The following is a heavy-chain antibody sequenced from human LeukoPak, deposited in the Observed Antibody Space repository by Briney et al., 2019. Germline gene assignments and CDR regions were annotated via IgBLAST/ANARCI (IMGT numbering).Heavy chain of an antibody. D-gene: IGHD6-6*01. CDR2: IIPILGIA. J-gene: IGHJ5*02. Sequence: SVKVSCKASGGTFSSYAISWVRQAPGQGLEWMGRIIPILGIANYAQKFQGRVTITADKSTSTAYMELSSLRSEDTAVYYCARALSPGVYSSSSNWFDPWGQGTLVTVSS. CDR3: ARALSPGVYSSSSNWFDP. V-gene: IGHV1-69*04. CDR1: GGTFSSYA.